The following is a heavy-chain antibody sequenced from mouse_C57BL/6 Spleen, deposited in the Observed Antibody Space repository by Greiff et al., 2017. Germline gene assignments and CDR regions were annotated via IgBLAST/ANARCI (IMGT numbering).Heavy chain of an antibody. CDR2: INPSNGGT. J-gene: IGHJ1*03. Sequence: QVQLQQPGTELVKPGASVKLSCKASGYTFTSYWMHWVKQRPGQGLEWIGNINPSNGGTNYNEKFKSKATLTVDKSSSTAYMQLSSLTSEDSAFYYGESGATTGVEGDFDVWGKGTTVTVSS. D-gene: IGHD1-1*01. CDR1: GYTFTSYW. CDR3: ESGATTGVEGDFDV. V-gene: IGHV1-53*01.